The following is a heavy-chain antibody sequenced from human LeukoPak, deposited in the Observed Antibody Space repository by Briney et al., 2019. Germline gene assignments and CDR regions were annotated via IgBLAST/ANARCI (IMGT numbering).Heavy chain of an antibody. D-gene: IGHD2-2*01. CDR2: IKQDGSEK. Sequence: GGSLRLSCAASGFTFSRNWMSWVRQAPGRGLEWVANIKQDGSEKYYVDSVKGRFTISRDNAKNSLYLQMNSLRAEDTAVYYRARDQRYCSSSSCPWEPFDYWGQGTLVTVSS. CDR1: GFTFSRNW. V-gene: IGHV3-7*05. CDR3: ARDQRYCSSSSCPWEPFDY. J-gene: IGHJ4*02.